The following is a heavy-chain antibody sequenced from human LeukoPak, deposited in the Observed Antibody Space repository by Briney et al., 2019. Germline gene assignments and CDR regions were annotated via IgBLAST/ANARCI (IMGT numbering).Heavy chain of an antibody. V-gene: IGHV3-11*04. CDR1: GFTFSDYY. D-gene: IGHD3-10*01. J-gene: IGHJ6*03. CDR3: ASNPMVRGVIRWYYMDV. Sequence: SGGSLRLSCAASGFTFSDYYMSGIRQAPGKGREGVSYISSSGSAIYYADSVKGRFTISRDNAKNSLYLHMNSLRAEDTAVYYCASNPMVRGVIRWYYMDVCGKGTTVTVSS. CDR2: ISSSGSAI.